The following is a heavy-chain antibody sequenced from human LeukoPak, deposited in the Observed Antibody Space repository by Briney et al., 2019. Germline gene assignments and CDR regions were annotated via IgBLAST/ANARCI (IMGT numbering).Heavy chain of an antibody. CDR3: ARDLPDVLTGYSDLAFDI. J-gene: IGHJ3*02. Sequence: GGSLRLSCAVSGFHFATYWMTWVRQAPGKGLEWVANIKQDGSDKNYVDSVKGRCTISRDNAKRLLYLQMNSLRAEDTAVYYCARDLPDVLTGYSDLAFDIWGQGTMVTVSS. D-gene: IGHD3-9*01. CDR1: GFHFATYW. CDR2: IKQDGSDK. V-gene: IGHV3-7*03.